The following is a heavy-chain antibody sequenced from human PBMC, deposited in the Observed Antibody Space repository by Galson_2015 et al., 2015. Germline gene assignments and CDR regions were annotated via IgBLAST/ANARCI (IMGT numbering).Heavy chain of an antibody. CDR1: GGSISSGTYF. CDR2: IYTSGGT. Sequence: TLSLACTVSGGSISSGTYFWRWIRPPAGKGLEWIGRIYTSGGTNYNPSLKSRVTISIDTSNNQFSLKLSSLTATDTAVYYCARASYYFDYWGQGTLVTVSS. J-gene: IGHJ4*02. CDR3: ARASYYFDY. V-gene: IGHV4-61*02.